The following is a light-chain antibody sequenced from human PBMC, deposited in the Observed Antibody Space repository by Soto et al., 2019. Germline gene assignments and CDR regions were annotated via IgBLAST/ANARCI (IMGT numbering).Light chain of an antibody. CDR1: QGISNY. J-gene: IGKJ5*01. V-gene: IGKV1-16*02. Sequence: SRMTRSWSSLYARIGDVLGMSVGASQGISNYLAWFQQKPGKAPKSLIYDASSLQSGVTANFSGSRSGQAFTLTISSLQPEDFATYYCQQYKSYPIIFGQGTRLEIK. CDR3: QQYKSYPII. CDR2: DAS.